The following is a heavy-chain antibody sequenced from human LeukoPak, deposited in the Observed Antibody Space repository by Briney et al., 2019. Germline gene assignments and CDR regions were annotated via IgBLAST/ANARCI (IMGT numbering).Heavy chain of an antibody. V-gene: IGHV4-34*01. Sequence: SETLSLTCAVYGGSFSGYYWSWIRQPPGKGLEWIGEINHSGNTNYNPSLKSRVTISVDTSKNQFSLKLSSVTAADTAVYYCARLKSAPLGGFDPWGQGTLVTVSS. CDR3: ARLKSAPLGGFDP. D-gene: IGHD3-16*01. CDR2: INHSGNT. CDR1: GGSFSGYY. J-gene: IGHJ5*02.